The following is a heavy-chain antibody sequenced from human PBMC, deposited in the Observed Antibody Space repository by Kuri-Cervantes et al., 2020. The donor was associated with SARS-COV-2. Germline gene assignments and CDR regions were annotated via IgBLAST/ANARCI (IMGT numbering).Heavy chain of an antibody. CDR2: IRYDGSNK. CDR3: AKEKQAGKEGLLAFDY. V-gene: IGHV3-30*02. Sequence: GGSLRLSCAASGFTFSSYGMHWVRQAQGKGLVWVAFIRYDGSNKYYADSVKGRFTISRDNSKNTLYLQMNSLRAEDTAVYYCAKEKQAGKEGLLAFDYWGQGTLVTVSS. D-gene: IGHD1-1*01. CDR1: GFTFSSYG. J-gene: IGHJ4*02.